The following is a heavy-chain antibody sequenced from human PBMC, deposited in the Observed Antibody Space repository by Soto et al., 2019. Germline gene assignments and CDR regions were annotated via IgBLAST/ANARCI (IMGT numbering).Heavy chain of an antibody. D-gene: IGHD1-20*01. V-gene: IGHV4-59*01. CDR2: IYYSGST. CDR3: ARIHARNWNGLDYYYYGMDV. CDR1: GGSISSYY. J-gene: IGHJ6*02. Sequence: SETLSLTCTVSGGSISSYYWSWIRQPPGKGLEWIGYIYYSGSTNYNPSLKSRVTISVDTSKNQFSLKLSSVTAADTAVYYCARIHARNWNGLDYYYYGMDVWGQGTTVTVSS.